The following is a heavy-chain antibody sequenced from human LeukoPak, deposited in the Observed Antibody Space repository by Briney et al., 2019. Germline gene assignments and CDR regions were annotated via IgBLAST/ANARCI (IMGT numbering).Heavy chain of an antibody. J-gene: IGHJ4*02. V-gene: IGHV5-10-1*01. Sequence: GESLKFSCKGSGYSFTSYWISWVRQMPGKGLEWMGRIDPSDSYTNYSPSFQGHVTISADKSISTAYLQWSSLKASDTAMYYCARLGGGLRYFDWLPNPLDYWGQGTLVTVSS. D-gene: IGHD3-9*01. CDR2: IDPSDSYT. CDR3: ARLGGGLRYFDWLPNPLDY. CDR1: GYSFTSYW.